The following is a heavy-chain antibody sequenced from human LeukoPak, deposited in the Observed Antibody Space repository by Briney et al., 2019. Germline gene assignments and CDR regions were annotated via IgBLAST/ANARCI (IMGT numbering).Heavy chain of an antibody. Sequence: SETLSLTCTVSGGSISSYYWSWIRQPPGKGLEWIGYIYYSGSTNYNPSLKSRVTMSVDTSKNQFSLKLSSVTAADTAVYYCARDADDSSGYYYDYWGQGTLVTVSS. CDR3: ARDADDSSGYYYDY. V-gene: IGHV4-59*01. CDR2: IYYSGST. CDR1: GGSISSYY. D-gene: IGHD3-22*01. J-gene: IGHJ4*02.